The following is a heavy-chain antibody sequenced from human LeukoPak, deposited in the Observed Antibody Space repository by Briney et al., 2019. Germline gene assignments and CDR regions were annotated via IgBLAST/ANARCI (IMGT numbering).Heavy chain of an antibody. J-gene: IGHJ6*03. CDR1: GFTFSSYG. D-gene: IGHD3-9*01. CDR2: IRYDGSNK. CDR3: AKGGPSGIRYFDWLLLDYYYYYMDV. Sequence: PGRSLRLSCAASGFTFSSYGMHWVRQAPGKGLEGVAFIRYDGSNKYYADSVKGRFTIPRDNSKNTLYLQMNSLRAEDTAVYYCAKGGPSGIRYFDWLLLDYYYYYMDVWGKGTTVTVSS. V-gene: IGHV3-30*02.